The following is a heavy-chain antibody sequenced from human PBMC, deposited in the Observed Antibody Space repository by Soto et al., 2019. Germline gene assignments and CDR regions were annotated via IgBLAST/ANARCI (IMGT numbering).Heavy chain of an antibody. CDR2: IYHSGST. Sequence: QLQLQESGSGLVKPSQTLSLTCAVSGGSISSGGYSWSWIRQPPGKGLEWIGYIYHSGSTYYNPSLKSRVLKLSSVTAADTAVYYCARVPDLWGQGTLVTVSS. CDR1: GGSISSGGYS. CDR3: ARVPDL. J-gene: IGHJ5*02. V-gene: IGHV4-30-2*01. D-gene: IGHD2-2*01.